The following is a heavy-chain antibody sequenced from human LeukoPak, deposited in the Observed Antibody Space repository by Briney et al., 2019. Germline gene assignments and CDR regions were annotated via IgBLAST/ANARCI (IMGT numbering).Heavy chain of an antibody. CDR3: ARDIGFDYVWGSYRQLTGFDY. Sequence: ASVKVSCKASGYTFTRYGISWVRQAPGQGLEWMGWISAYNGNTHYAQKLQGRVTMTTDTSTSTAYMELRSLRSDDTAVYYCARDIGFDYVWGSYRQLTGFDYWGQGTLVTVSS. CDR2: ISAYNGNT. J-gene: IGHJ4*02. CDR1: GYTFTRYG. V-gene: IGHV1-18*01. D-gene: IGHD3-16*02.